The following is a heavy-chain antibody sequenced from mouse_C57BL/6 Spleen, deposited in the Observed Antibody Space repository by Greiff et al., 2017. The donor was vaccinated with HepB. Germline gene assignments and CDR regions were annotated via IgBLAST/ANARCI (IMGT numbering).Heavy chain of an antibody. J-gene: IGHJ2*01. D-gene: IGHD2-5*01. Sequence: EVKVVESGGGLVQPGGSLKLSCAASGFTFSDYGMAWVRQAPRKGPEWVAFISNLAYSIYYADTVTGRFTISRENAKNTLYLEMSSLRSEDTAMYYCARSNQYYFDYWGQGTTLTVSS. V-gene: IGHV5-15*01. CDR2: ISNLAYSI. CDR1: GFTFSDYG. CDR3: ARSNQYYFDY.